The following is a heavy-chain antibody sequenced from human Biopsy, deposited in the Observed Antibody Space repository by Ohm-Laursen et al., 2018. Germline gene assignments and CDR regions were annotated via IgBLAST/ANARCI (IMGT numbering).Heavy chain of an antibody. D-gene: IGHD3-3*01. J-gene: IGHJ4*02. CDR3: ARGEYYAYWSGARKLNYFDY. CDR2: INHSGST. V-gene: IGHV4-34*01. CDR1: GGSFSGTY. Sequence: SDTLSLTCAVSGGSFSGTYWSWIRQTPGKGLEWIGEINHSGSTKYNPSFESRFTISVDTSKNQFSLNLFSVTAADAARYFCARGEYYAYWSGARKLNYFDYWGQGTLVIVSS.